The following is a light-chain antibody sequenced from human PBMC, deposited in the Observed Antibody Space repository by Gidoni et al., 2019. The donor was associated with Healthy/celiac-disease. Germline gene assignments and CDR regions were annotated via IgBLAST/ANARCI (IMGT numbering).Light chain of an antibody. Sequence: QSVLTQPPSVSAAPGQKVTISCSGRTSNIGYNPVSWYQHLPGTAPKHLIYENSQRTSGIPDRFSASKSGTSATLGITGLQTGDEADYYCGSWDNTLSVYVFGTGTKVNVL. CDR1: TSNIGYNP. CDR2: ENS. CDR3: GSWDNTLSVYV. J-gene: IGLJ1*01. V-gene: IGLV1-51*02.